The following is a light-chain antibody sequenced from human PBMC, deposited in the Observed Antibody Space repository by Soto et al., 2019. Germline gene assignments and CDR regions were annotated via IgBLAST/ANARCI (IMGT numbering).Light chain of an antibody. J-gene: IGKJ3*01. V-gene: IGKV1-39*01. CDR2: GAS. Sequence: DMQMTQSPSSLSASVGDRVTITCRASQSTNKNLNWFQQKPGKAPKLLIYGASNLHSGVPSRFSGSGSGTDFTLTISSLQPEDFATYYCQMSYSRSTSAFGPGTKVDIK. CDR3: QMSYSRSTSA. CDR1: QSTNKN.